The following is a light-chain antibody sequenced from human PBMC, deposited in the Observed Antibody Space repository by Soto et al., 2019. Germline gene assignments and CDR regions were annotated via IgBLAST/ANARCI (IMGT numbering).Light chain of an antibody. J-gene: IGLJ2*01. CDR1: SSDVGGYNF. V-gene: IGLV2-14*03. Sequence: QCALTQAASGSGSPGQSITISCTGTSSDVGGYNFVSWYQQHPGKAPRLMIFDVNNRPSGVSTRFSGSKSGNTASLTISGLQAEDEADYYCCSYSGSNTIVVFGGGTKVTVL. CDR3: CSYSGSNTIVV. CDR2: DVN.